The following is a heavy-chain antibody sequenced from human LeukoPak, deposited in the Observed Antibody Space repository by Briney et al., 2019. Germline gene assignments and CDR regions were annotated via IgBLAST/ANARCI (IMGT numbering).Heavy chain of an antibody. V-gene: IGHV4-34*01. CDR2: INHSGST. CDR1: GGSFSGYY. Sequence: SETLSLTCAVYGGSFSGYYWSWIRQPPGKGLEWIGEINHSGSTNYNPSLKSRVTISVDTSKNQFSLKLSSVTAADTAVYYCAREGPFYYYYMDVWGKGTTVTVSS. J-gene: IGHJ6*03. CDR3: AREGPFYYYYMDV.